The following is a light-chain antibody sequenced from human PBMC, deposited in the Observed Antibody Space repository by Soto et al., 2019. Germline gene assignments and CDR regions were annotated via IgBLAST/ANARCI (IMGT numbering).Light chain of an antibody. Sequence: EIVMTQSPATLSVSPGERAPLSCRASQSVRSNLAWYQQQPGQAPRLLIYGASTRATGIPARFSGSVSGTEFTLTISSLQSEAFAVYYCQQYNNWPQTVGQGTKVDI. CDR2: GAS. J-gene: IGKJ1*01. CDR1: QSVRSN. CDR3: QQYNNWPQT. V-gene: IGKV3-15*01.